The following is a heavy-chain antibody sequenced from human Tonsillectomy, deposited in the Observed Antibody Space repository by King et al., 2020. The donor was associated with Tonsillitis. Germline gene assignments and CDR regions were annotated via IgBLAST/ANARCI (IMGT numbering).Heavy chain of an antibody. V-gene: IGHV3-21*01. Sequence: VQLVESGGGLVKPGGSLRLSCAASGFTFSSYSMNWVRQAPGKGLEWVSSISSSSSYIYYQDSVKGRFTISRDNAKNSLYLQMNSLRAEDTAVYYCAVLRDYSIDYWGQGTLVTVSS. CDR1: GFTFSSYS. J-gene: IGHJ4*02. D-gene: IGHD4-17*01. CDR2: ISSSSSYI. CDR3: AVLRDYSIDY.